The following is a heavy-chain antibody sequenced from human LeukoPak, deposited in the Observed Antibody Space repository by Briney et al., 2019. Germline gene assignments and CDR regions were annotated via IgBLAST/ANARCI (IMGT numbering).Heavy chain of an antibody. V-gene: IGHV4-61*02. CDR1: GGSFSVPSYF. CDR3: ALYTVGFPH. J-gene: IGHJ4*02. D-gene: IGHD1-26*01. Sequence: RASETLSLTCIVSGGSFSVPSYFWSWIRQPAGKGLEWIGRISTSGSTNYNPSLESRVTISLDTSKNQFSLNLTSVTAADTAVYYCALYTVGFPHWGQGTLVTVSS. CDR2: ISTSGST.